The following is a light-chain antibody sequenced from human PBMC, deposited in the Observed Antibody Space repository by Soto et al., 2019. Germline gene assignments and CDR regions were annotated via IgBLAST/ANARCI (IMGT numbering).Light chain of an antibody. Sequence: EMVLTQSPGTLSLSPGERATLSCRASQSVSSSYLAWYQQNRGQAPRLLIYGASSRAPGIPDRFGGSVSGTNFTLTISRLEPEDFAVYYCQQYGSSRWTFGQGTKVEIK. CDR3: QQYGSSRWT. V-gene: IGKV3-20*01. CDR1: QSVSSSY. J-gene: IGKJ1*01. CDR2: GAS.